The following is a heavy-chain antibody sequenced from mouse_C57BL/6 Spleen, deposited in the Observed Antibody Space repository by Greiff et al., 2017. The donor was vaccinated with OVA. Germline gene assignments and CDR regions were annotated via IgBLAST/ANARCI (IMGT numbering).Heavy chain of an antibody. J-gene: IGHJ1*03. CDR3: ARSHRFFDV. CDR2: IDPSDSYT. CDR1: GYTFTSYW. Sequence: QVQLQQPGAELVKPGASVKLSCKASGYTFTSYWMQWVKQRPGQGLEWIGEIDPSDSYTNYNQKFKGQATLTVDTSSSTAYMQLSSLTSEDSAVYYCARSHRFFDVWGTGTTVTVSS. V-gene: IGHV1-50*01.